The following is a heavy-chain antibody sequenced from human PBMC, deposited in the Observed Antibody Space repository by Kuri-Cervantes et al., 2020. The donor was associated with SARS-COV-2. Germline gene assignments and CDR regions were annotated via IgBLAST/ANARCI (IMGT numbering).Heavy chain of an antibody. CDR2: IISIFGTA. CDR1: GGTFSSYA. J-gene: IGHJ6*02. D-gene: IGHD2-2*01. V-gene: IGHV1-69*13. CDR3: ARGFPGYCSSTSCYYAYYYYYGMDV. Sequence: SVKVSCKASGGTFSSYAISWVRQAPGQGLEWMGGIISIFGTANYAQKFQGRVTITADESMSTDYMELSSLRSEDTAVYYCARGFPGYCSSTSCYYAYYYYYGMDVWGQGTTVTVSS.